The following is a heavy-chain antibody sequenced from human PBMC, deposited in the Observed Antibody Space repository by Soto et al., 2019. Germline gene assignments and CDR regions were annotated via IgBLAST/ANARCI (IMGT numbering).Heavy chain of an antibody. CDR3: ARQAGVGATYGY. J-gene: IGHJ4*02. V-gene: IGHV1-69*06. D-gene: IGHD1-26*01. Sequence: ASVKVSCKASGGTFSSYAISWVRQAPGQGLEWMGGIIPIFGTANYAQKFQGRVTITADKSTSTAYMELSSLRSEDTAVYYCARQAGVGATYGYWGQGTLGTAPQ. CDR1: GGTFSSYA. CDR2: IIPIFGTA.